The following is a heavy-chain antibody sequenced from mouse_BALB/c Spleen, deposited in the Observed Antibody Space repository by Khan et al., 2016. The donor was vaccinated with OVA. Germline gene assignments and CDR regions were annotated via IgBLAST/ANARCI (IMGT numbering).Heavy chain of an antibody. D-gene: IGHD1-1*02. Sequence: QVQLKQSGPGLVAPSQSLSITCTVSGFSLTNYGVHWVRQPPREGLEWLGVIWAGGSTNYNSALMSRLSIIKENSKSQVFLKMNTLQTNDTAMYYCARPYYGGAWFAYWGKGTMVTVSA. J-gene: IGHJ3*01. CDR2: IWAGGST. V-gene: IGHV2-9*02. CDR1: GFSLTNYG. CDR3: ARPYYGGAWFAY.